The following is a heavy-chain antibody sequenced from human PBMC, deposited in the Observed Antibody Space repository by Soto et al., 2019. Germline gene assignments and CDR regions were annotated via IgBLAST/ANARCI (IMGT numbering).Heavy chain of an antibody. J-gene: IGHJ3*02. CDR3: FRGGYMHACDI. CDR1: GFNFSTYW. CDR2: INSDGSST. D-gene: IGHD1-1*01. Sequence: EVQLVESGGGLVQPGGSLRLSCAAAGFNFSTYWMYWVRQAPGKGLVWVAHINSDGSSTNYAEAVKGRFTFSRDNAKNTLYLQMNSLRAEDTAVYYCFRGGYMHACDIWGQGTMVTVSS. V-gene: IGHV3-74*01.